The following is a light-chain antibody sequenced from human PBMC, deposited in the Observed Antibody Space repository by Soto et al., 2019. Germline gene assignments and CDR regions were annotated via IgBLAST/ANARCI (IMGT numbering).Light chain of an antibody. V-gene: IGKV4-1*01. J-gene: IGKJ5*01. CDR2: WAS. CDR1: QSILSSSNNQNY. CDR3: QQYFSTPIT. Sequence: DIAMTQSPDSLAVSLDERATINCKTSQSILSSSNNQNYLAWYQQKPGQPPKLLIYWASTRESGVPDRFSGSGSGTDFTLTISSLQAEDVAVYYCQQYFSTPITFGQGTRLEIK.